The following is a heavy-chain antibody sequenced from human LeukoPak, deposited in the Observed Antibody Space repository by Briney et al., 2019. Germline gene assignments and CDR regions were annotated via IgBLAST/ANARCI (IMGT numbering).Heavy chain of an antibody. Sequence: SETLSLTCTVSGGSISGHYWSWVRQPPGKGLEWIGNIYYSGSTSHNPSLKSRVTISVDTSKNQFSLRLSSVTAADTAVYYCARVVGARIDNWGQGALVTVSS. CDR2: IYYSGST. CDR1: GGSISGHY. CDR3: ARVVGARIDN. J-gene: IGHJ4*02. D-gene: IGHD1-26*01. V-gene: IGHV4-59*11.